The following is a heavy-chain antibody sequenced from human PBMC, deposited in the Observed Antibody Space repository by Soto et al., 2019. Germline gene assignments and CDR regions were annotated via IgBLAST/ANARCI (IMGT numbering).Heavy chain of an antibody. Sequence: SETLSLTCSVSGGSINRYWWSWIRQPAGKGLEWIGRVYSSGTTDYNPSLNSRATLSVETSKNQFSLKLSSVTAADTAVYYCARDIGSYAYGEGYWGQGIQVTVSS. CDR1: GGSINRYW. J-gene: IGHJ4*02. CDR3: ARDIGSYAYGEGY. D-gene: IGHD3-10*01. V-gene: IGHV4-4*07. CDR2: VYSSGTT.